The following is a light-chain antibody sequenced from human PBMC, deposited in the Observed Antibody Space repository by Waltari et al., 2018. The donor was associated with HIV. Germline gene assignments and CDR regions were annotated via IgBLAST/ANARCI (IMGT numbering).Light chain of an antibody. J-gene: IGLJ3*02. CDR3: RSYSRTNTWV. CDR1: SWDIGTYNY. V-gene: IGLV2-14*03. CDR2: DVN. Sequence: QSALTQPASVSGSPGQSITISCTGTSWDIGTYNYVSWYQQHPGKAPKLIIFDVNKRPSGISDRFSGSKSANMASLTISGLQAADEADYYCRSYSRTNTWVFGGGTRLTVL.